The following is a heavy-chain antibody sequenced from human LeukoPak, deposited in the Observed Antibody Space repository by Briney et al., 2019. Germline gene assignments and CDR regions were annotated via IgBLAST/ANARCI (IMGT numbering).Heavy chain of an antibody. V-gene: IGHV3-74*01. CDR1: GFTFSSYW. J-gene: IGHJ4*02. CDR3: ARDLQNIQYSSGWDLDY. D-gene: IGHD6-19*01. Sequence: PAGGSLRLSCAASGFTFSSYWMHWVRQAPGKGLVWVSRINSDGSRTSYADSVKGRFTISRDNAKNTLYLQMTSLRAEDTAVYYCARDLQNIQYSSGWDLDYWGQGTLVTVSS. CDR2: INSDGSRT.